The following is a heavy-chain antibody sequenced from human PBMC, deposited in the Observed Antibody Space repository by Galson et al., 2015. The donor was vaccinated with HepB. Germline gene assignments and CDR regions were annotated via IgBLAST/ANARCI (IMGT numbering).Heavy chain of an antibody. CDR1: GFTFSSYG. Sequence: SLRLSCAASGFTFSSYGMHWVRQAPGKGLEWVAFIRYDGSNKYYADSVKGRFTISRDNSKNTLYLQMNSLRAEDTAVYYCAKGEVVAATPVDYWGQGTLVTVSS. CDR2: IRYDGSNK. V-gene: IGHV3-30*02. CDR3: AKGEVVAATPVDY. D-gene: IGHD2-15*01. J-gene: IGHJ4*02.